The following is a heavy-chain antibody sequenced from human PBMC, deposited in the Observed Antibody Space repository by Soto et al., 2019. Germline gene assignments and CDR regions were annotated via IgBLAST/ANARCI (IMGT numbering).Heavy chain of an antibody. Sequence: QVQLVQSGAEVKKPGASVKVSCKASGFTFAIYGITWVRQAPGQGLERMGWINPYNGNTNYAQKFQGRVTMTTDTSTSTGYMELRSLRSDDTAVYYCARVVAAAPVYYGMDVWGQGTTVTVSS. D-gene: IGHD2-15*01. CDR3: ARVVAAAPVYYGMDV. J-gene: IGHJ6*02. V-gene: IGHV1-18*01. CDR2: INPYNGNT. CDR1: GFTFAIYG.